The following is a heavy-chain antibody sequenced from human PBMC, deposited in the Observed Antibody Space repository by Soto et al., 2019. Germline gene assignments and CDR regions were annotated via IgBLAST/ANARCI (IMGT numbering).Heavy chain of an antibody. J-gene: IGHJ4*02. CDR2: IYASGSP. CDR3: ARGVGSSPPRY. V-gene: IGHV4-59*01. D-gene: IGHD1-26*01. CDR1: GGSISVYY. Sequence: QVQLQESGPGQVKPSETLSLTCTISGGSISVYYWSWVRQPPGHELEWIGYIYASGSPYYNPSLRSRVTISADTSKNQSSRKLTSPTAADTAVYYGARGVGSSPPRYWGRGTLVTVSS.